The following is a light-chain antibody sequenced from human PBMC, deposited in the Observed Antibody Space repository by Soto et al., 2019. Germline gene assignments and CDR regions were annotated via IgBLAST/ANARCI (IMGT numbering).Light chain of an antibody. J-gene: IGKJ1*01. V-gene: IGKV3-15*01. CDR1: QSVSTN. Sequence: EIVMTQSPATLSVSPGERATLSCRASQSVSTNLAWYQQTPGQAPRLLIFGASARATGIPARFSGSGSGTEFTLTISNLQSEDFAVYYCQKYNNWLGTFGQGTKVEIK. CDR3: QKYNNWLGT. CDR2: GAS.